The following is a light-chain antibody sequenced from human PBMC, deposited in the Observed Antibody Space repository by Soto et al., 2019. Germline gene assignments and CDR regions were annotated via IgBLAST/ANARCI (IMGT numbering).Light chain of an antibody. V-gene: IGKV1-39*01. Sequence: DIRMTQSPSTLSASVGDGVTITCRASQSISNRLAWYQQRPGKAPKYLIYDASTLDSGAPSRFSGSGSGTDFTLTISSLQPEDFATYYCPQSYSTPRTFGQGTKVDI. J-gene: IGKJ1*01. CDR2: DAS. CDR3: PQSYSTPRT. CDR1: QSISNR.